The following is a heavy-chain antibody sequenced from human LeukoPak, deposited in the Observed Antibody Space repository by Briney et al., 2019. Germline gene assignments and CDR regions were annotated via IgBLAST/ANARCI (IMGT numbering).Heavy chain of an antibody. V-gene: IGHV4-61*08. D-gene: IGHD5-24*01. Sequence: SETLSLTCAVSGGSISSGAYSWSWIRQPPGKGLEWIAYIYYSGSTNYNPSLKSRVTIAVDTSKNQFSLKLSSVTAADTAIYYCARATVRGKTASIHYLDYWGQGALVTVSS. J-gene: IGHJ4*02. CDR3: ARATVRGKTASIHYLDY. CDR2: IYYSGST. CDR1: GGSISSGAYS.